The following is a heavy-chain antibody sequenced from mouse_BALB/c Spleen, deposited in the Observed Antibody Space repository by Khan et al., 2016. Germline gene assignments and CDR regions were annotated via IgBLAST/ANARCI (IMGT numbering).Heavy chain of an antibody. V-gene: IGHV2-2*02. D-gene: IGHD2-1*01. Sequence: QVQLKESGPGLVQPSQSLSITCTVSGFSLTSYGVHWVRQSPGKGLDWLGEIWSGGSTDYNAAFISRLSISKDNSKSQVFFKMNSLQANDTAIYYCARGGNYAAYWGQGTLVTVSA. CDR3: ARGGNYAAY. CDR1: GFSLTSYG. CDR2: IWSGGST. J-gene: IGHJ3*01.